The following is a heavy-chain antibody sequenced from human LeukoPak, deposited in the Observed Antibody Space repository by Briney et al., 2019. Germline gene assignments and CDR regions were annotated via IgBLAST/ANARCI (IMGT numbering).Heavy chain of an antibody. Sequence: GESLRLSCAASGFTFSRFWMNWVRQAPGKGLEWVSYISSSGSTIYYADSVKGRFTISRDNAKNSLYLQMNSLRAEDTAVYYCAELGITMIGGVWGKGTTVTISS. D-gene: IGHD3-10*02. CDR3: AELGITMIGGV. V-gene: IGHV3-48*03. CDR1: GFTFSRFW. J-gene: IGHJ6*04. CDR2: ISSSGSTI.